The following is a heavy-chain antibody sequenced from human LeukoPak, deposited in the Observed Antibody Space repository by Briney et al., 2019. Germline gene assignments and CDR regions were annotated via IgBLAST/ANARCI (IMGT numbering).Heavy chain of an antibody. D-gene: IGHD5-24*01. CDR2: ISSSSSYI. Sequence: GGSLRLSCAASGFTFSSYSKNWVRQAPGKGLEWVSSISSSSSYIYYADSVKGRFTISRDNAKNSLYLQMNSLRAEDTAVYYCARDRMATIDSFDIWGQGTMVTVSS. CDR3: ARDRMATIDSFDI. V-gene: IGHV3-21*01. CDR1: GFTFSSYS. J-gene: IGHJ3*02.